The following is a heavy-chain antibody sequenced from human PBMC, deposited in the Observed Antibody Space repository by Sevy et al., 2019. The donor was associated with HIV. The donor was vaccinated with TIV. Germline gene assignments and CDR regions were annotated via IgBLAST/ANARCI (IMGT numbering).Heavy chain of an antibody. D-gene: IGHD5-12*01. V-gene: IGHV3-74*01. CDR2: INGDGRTT. Sequence: GGSLRLSCGASGFTFSSDWMHWVRQAPGKGLVWVSRINGDGRTTNYADSVKGRFTISRDNAKNTLYLQMNTLRVEDTAVYCGVRKSDYTSIFWGQGTLVTVSS. CDR1: GFTFSSDW. CDR3: VRKSDYTSIF. J-gene: IGHJ4*02.